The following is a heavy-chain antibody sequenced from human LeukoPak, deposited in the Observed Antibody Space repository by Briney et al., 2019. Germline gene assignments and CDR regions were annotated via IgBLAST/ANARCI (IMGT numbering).Heavy chain of an antibody. J-gene: IGHJ4*02. Sequence: PGGSLRLSCAASGFTVSSNYMSWVRQAPGKGLEWVSVIYSGDSTYYADSVKGRFTISRDNSKSTLYLQMNSLRAEDTAVYYCASLSPLYYDSSGYSYWGQGTLVTVSS. V-gene: IGHV3-53*01. CDR1: GFTVSSNY. D-gene: IGHD3-22*01. CDR2: IYSGDST. CDR3: ASLSPLYYDSSGYSY.